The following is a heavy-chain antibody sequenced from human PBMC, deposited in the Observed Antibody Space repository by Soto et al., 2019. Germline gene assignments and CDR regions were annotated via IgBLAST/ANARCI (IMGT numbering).Heavy chain of an antibody. CDR3: AKDAAYYFDH. V-gene: IGHV3-9*01. Sequence: PGGSLRLSCAASGFTFDNYAMHWVRQAPGKGLEWVSGISWDSGSIDYADPVRGRFTISRDNARNSLYLRMSSLRPEDTALYYCAKDAAYYFDHWGQGTLVTVSS. D-gene: IGHD6-25*01. J-gene: IGHJ4*02. CDR1: GFTFDNYA. CDR2: ISWDSGSI.